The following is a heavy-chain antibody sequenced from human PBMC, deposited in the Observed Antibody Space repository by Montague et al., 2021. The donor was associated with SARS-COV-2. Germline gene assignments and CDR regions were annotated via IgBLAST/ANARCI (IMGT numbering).Heavy chain of an antibody. J-gene: IGHJ4*02. CDR2: IKSDGSRI. V-gene: IGHV3-74*01. Sequence: LRLSCAASGFTFSSHWMYWVRQAPGKGLMWVSRIKSDGSRIYYADSVKGRFTISRDNAKNMLYLQMNNLKAEDTAVYYCARETYTSGWFQQFDYWGQGTLVTVSS. CDR1: GFTFSSHW. CDR3: ARETYTSGWFQQFDY. D-gene: IGHD6-19*01.